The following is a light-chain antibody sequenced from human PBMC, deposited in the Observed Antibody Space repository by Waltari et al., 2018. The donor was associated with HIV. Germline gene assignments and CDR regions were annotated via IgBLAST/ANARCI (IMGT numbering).Light chain of an antibody. J-gene: IGKJ4*01. Sequence: DIVMTQSPDSLSVSLGERATINCKSSQSLLFGSNNKNRLGWYQQRPGQPPKLLISWSSTRASAVPDRFSGSRSGTDFTLTINSLQAEDVAVYYCQQFSLSPPLTFGGGTKVEIK. V-gene: IGKV4-1*01. CDR3: QQFSLSPPLT. CDR2: WSS. CDR1: QSLLFGSNNKNR.